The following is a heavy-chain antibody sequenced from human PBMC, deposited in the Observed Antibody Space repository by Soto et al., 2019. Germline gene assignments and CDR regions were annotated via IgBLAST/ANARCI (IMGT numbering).Heavy chain of an antibody. CDR2: ISYDGTNK. CDR1: GFSFSISP. D-gene: IGHD7-27*01. J-gene: IGHJ4*02. CDR3: ARDPKTSGGQHWAFNYFDS. V-gene: IGHV3-30-3*01. Sequence: PGGSLRLSCAASGFSFSISPMHWVRQAPGKGPDWVALISYDGTNKFYADSVKGRFTISRDNSKSTLYLQVDSLRPEDAAVYYCARDPKTSGGQHWAFNYFDSWGQGTLVTVSS.